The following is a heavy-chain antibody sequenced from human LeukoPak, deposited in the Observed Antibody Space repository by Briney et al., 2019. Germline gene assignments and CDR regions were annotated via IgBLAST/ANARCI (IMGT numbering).Heavy chain of an antibody. CDR3: ARGLGVVAGRIYDAFDI. J-gene: IGHJ3*02. CDR2: IYYSGST. CDR1: GCSISSHY. D-gene: IGHD6-19*01. V-gene: IGHV4-59*11. Sequence: SETLSLTCSVSGCSISSHYWSWIRQPPGKGLEWIGYIYYSGSTNYNPSLKSRVTISIDTSKNQFSLKLSSVTAADTAIFYCARGLGVVAGRIYDAFDIWGPGTMVSVSS.